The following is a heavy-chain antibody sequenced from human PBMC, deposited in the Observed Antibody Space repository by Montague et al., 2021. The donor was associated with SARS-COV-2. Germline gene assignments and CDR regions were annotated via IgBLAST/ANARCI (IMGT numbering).Heavy chain of an antibody. J-gene: IGHJ6*02. CDR2: VSHSGNT. CDR3: AGGQRSGAWRGGSRVYYYFMNV. D-gene: IGHD1-26*01. Sequence: SETLSLTCAVFGGSFSDYYCSWICKSPGKGLELMWKVSHSGNTSYNPSLDIRVSISLYTSKRQFFLYLDSLTVADTAVFYCAGGQRSGAWRGGSRVYYYFMNVWGQGTTVTVSS. V-gene: IGHV4-34*01. CDR1: GGSFSDYY.